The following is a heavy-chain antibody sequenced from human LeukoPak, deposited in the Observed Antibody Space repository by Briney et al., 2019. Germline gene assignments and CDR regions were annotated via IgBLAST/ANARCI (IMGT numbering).Heavy chain of an antibody. J-gene: IGHJ5*02. CDR2: IYYSGST. D-gene: IGHD6-13*01. CDR1: GMSLTDFQ. V-gene: IGHV4-59*01. CDR3: ARLGSPINWFDP. Sequence: KSSETLSLTCIVYGMSLTDFQWGWIRQSPGKGLEWIGYIYYSGSTNYNPSLKSRATISVDTSKNQFSLKLSSVTAADTAVYYCARLGSPINWFDPWGQGTLVTVSS.